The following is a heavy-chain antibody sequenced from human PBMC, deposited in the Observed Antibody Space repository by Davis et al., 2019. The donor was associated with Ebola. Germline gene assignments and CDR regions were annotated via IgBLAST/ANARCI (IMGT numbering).Heavy chain of an antibody. CDR3: VKTLTTLF. CDR1: DFIVSDKY. J-gene: IGHJ4*02. D-gene: IGHD1-1*01. Sequence: GGSLRLSCAASDFIVSDKYMSWVRQAPGKGLQWVSNMYSAGGTYYADSVKGRFTISRDDSKNTLYLHMSSLRVEDTAVYYCVKTLTTLFWGQGTLVTVSS. V-gene: IGHV3-53*01. CDR2: MYSAGGT.